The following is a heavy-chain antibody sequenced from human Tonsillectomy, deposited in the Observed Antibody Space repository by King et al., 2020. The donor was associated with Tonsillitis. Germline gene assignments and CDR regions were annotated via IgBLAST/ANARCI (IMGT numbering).Heavy chain of an antibody. J-gene: IGHJ4*02. CDR3: ARGSGDYFDY. D-gene: IGHD3-10*01. Sequence: VQLQQWGAGLLKPSETLSLTCAVYGGSFSDHFWSWIRQPPGKRLEWIGEIDHSGSTNYNPSLKSRVTISLDTSKNHFSLKLNSVTAADTAVYYCARGSGDYFDYWGQGTLVTVSS. CDR2: IDHSGST. CDR1: GGSFSDHF. V-gene: IGHV4-34*01.